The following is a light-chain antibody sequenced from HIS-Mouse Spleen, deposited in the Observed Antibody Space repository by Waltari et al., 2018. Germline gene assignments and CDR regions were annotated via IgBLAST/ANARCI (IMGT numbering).Light chain of an antibody. J-gene: IGLJ2*01. Sequence: SYVLTQPPSVSVAPGKTARITCGGNNIGSKSVHWYQQKPGQAPVLVVYDDRDRPSGIPERFPGSNSGNTATLTISRVEAGDEADYYCQVWDSSSDHVVFGGGTKLTVL. CDR1: NIGSKS. V-gene: IGLV3-21*03. CDR3: QVWDSSSDHVV. CDR2: DDR.